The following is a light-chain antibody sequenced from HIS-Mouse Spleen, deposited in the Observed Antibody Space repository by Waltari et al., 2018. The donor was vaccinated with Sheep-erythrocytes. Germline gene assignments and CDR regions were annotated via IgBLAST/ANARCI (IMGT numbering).Light chain of an antibody. J-gene: IGKJ2*01. CDR1: QSVSSY. Sequence: VLTQAPATLSLSPGERATLSGRASQSVSSYLAWYQQKPGQAPRLLIYDASNRATGIPARFSGSGSGTDFTLTISSLEPEDFAVYYCQQRSNWYTFGQGTKLEIK. CDR3: QQRSNWYT. CDR2: DAS. V-gene: IGKV3-11*01.